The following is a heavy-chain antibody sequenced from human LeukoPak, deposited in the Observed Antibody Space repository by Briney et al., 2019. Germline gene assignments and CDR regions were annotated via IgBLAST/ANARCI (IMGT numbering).Heavy chain of an antibody. V-gene: IGHV1-2*02. CDR2: INPNSGVT. D-gene: IGHD3-3*01. J-gene: IGHJ5*01. Sequence: GASVKVSCKAPAYMFTDFCLHWVRQAPGQGLEWMGWINPNSGVTKFAQKFQGRVTLTRDTSITTVYMELGRLRSDDTAVYYCAAPGGAYNFWRGYDWFDSWGQGTLVTVSP. CDR1: AYMFTDFC. CDR3: AAPGGAYNFWRGYDWFDS.